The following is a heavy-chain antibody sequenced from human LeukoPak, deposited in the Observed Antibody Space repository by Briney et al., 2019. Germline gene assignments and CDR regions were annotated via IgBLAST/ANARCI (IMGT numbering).Heavy chain of an antibody. CDR2: FYESGST. CDR3: AGHTRPGNSGYENAFGI. Sequence: SETLSLTCTVSGGSISSSSYYWDWIRQPPGKGLEWIGNFYESGSTWYNPSLKSRVTISGDTSKNQFSLKLSSVTAADTAVYYCAGHTRPGNSGYENAFGIWGQGTMVTVSS. CDR1: GGSISSSSYY. J-gene: IGHJ3*02. V-gene: IGHV4-39*01. D-gene: IGHD5-12*01.